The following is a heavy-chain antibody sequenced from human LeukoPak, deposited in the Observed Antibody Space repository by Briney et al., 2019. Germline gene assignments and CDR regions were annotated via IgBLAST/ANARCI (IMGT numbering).Heavy chain of an antibody. CDR2: IYNGDMT. J-gene: IGHJ4*02. D-gene: IGHD4-23*01. CDR3: ARANGGNMWRGHYFDC. Sequence: GGSLRLSCAASGLTVSSNYMSWVRQAPGKGLEWLSVIYNGDMTYYADSVKGRFTISRDNSKNTLYLQMNNLRAEDTAVYYCARANGGNMWRGHYFDCWGQGPLVTVSS. V-gene: IGHV3-66*01. CDR1: GLTVSSNY.